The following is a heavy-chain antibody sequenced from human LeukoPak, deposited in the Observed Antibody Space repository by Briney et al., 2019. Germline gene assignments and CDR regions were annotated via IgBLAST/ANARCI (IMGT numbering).Heavy chain of an antibody. CDR1: GGSISSYY. Sequence: SETLSLTCTVSGGSISSYYWSWIRQPPGKGLEWIGYIYYSGSTNYNPSLKSRVTISVDTSKNQFSLKLSPVTAADTAVYYCARHPISSGVFDYWGQGTLVTVSS. D-gene: IGHD2/OR15-2a*01. J-gene: IGHJ4*02. V-gene: IGHV4-59*08. CDR3: ARHPISSGVFDY. CDR2: IYYSGST.